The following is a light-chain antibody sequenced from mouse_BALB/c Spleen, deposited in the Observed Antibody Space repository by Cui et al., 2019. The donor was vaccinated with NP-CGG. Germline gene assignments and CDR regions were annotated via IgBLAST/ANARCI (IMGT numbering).Light chain of an antibody. V-gene: IGLV1*01. CDR2: GTN. Sequence: QAVVTQEPAPTTSPGETVKLTGRSSTGAVTTSNYANWVQEKPDHLVTGLIGGTNNRAPSVPARFSGSLIGDKAALTITGAQTEDEAIYFCALWYSNHWVFGGGTKLTVL. CDR1: TGAVTTSNY. J-gene: IGLJ1*01. CDR3: ALWYSNHWV.